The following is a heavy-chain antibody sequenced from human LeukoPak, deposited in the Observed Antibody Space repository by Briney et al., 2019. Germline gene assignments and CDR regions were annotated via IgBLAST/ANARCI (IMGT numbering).Heavy chain of an antibody. J-gene: IGHJ6*02. CDR1: GGSISSYY. D-gene: IGHD3-10*01. V-gene: IGHV4-59*08. CDR2: IYHSGTT. Sequence: PSETLSLTCTVSGGSISSYYWSWIRQTPGKGLEWIGYIYHSGTTTYNPSLNGRVTMSVDTSKNLLSLTLTSVTAADTAVYYCARTIIIPRYYGFDVWGQGTTVTVSS. CDR3: ARTIIIPRYYGFDV.